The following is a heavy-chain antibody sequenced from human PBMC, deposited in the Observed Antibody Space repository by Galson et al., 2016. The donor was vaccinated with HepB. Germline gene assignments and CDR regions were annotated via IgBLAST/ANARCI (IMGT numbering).Heavy chain of an antibody. CDR3: ARGWSSVVRLTRFDP. Sequence: ETLSLTCTVSGGSVSSGSYYWSWIRQPPGKGLEWIGFIYYTGITTYNPSLKSRVTISADTSKNQFSLKLNTVTAADAAVYYCARGWSSVVRLTRFDPWGQGTQVTISS. CDR1: GGSVSSGSYY. V-gene: IGHV4-61*01. D-gene: IGHD2-2*01. CDR2: IYYTGIT. J-gene: IGHJ5*02.